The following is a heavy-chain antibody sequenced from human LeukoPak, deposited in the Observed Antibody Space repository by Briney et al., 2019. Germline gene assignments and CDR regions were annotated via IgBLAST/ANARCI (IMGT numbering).Heavy chain of an antibody. V-gene: IGHV3-48*01. J-gene: IGHJ6*02. D-gene: IGHD3-10*01. CDR2: ISSSSSTI. CDR3: ARDISLFYYGSGSAYGMDV. Sequence: ETLSLTCTVSGGSISSDDHYWSWIRQAPGKGLEWLSYISSSSSTIYYADSVKGRFTISRDNVKNSLYLQMNSLRAEDTAVYYCARDISLFYYGSGSAYGMDVWGQGTTVTVFS. CDR1: GGSISSDDHY.